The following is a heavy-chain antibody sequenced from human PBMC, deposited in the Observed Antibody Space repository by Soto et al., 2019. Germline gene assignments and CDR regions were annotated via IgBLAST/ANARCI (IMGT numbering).Heavy chain of an antibody. CDR3: AKVATPAIVAAPMGGYYFDY. Sequence: GGSLRLSCAASGFTFSSYAMSWVRQAPGKGLEWVSAISGSGGSTYYADSVKGRFTISRDNSKNTLYLQMNSLRAEDTAVYYCAKVATPAIVAAPMGGYYFDYWGQGTLVTVSS. J-gene: IGHJ4*02. CDR1: GFTFSSYA. CDR2: ISGSGGST. V-gene: IGHV3-23*01. D-gene: IGHD1-26*01.